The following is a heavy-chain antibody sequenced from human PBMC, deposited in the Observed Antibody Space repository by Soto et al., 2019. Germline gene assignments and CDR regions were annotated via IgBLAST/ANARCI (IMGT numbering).Heavy chain of an antibody. CDR1: GASISSSY. Sequence: SETLSLTCTVSGASISSSYWSWIRQSPGKGLEWIGYVYYSGSTNYNPSLKSRVTISVDTSKNQFSLKLSSVTAADTAVYYCARGYYDSSGQSNTFDIWGQGTMVTVSS. D-gene: IGHD3-22*01. CDR3: ARGYYDSSGQSNTFDI. J-gene: IGHJ3*02. V-gene: IGHV4-59*01. CDR2: VYYSGST.